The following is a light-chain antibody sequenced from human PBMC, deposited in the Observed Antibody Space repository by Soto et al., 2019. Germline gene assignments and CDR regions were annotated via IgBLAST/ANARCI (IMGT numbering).Light chain of an antibody. CDR1: QGIRNW. V-gene: IGKV1-12*01. CDR3: QQASRVPLT. J-gene: IGKJ4*01. CDR2: AAS. Sequence: DIQMTQSPSSVSASVGDRVTLXXRASQGIRNWLTGYQQKPGKAPKXVRDAASSLQSWGPSMFSGSGSGTDFTLTSSSLQPEDFATYSCQQASRVPLTFGGGTKVDIK.